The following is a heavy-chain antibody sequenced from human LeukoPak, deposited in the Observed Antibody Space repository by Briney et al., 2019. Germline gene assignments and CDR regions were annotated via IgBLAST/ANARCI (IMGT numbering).Heavy chain of an antibody. Sequence: PSETLSLTCTVSGGSISSGGYYWSWIRQPPGKGLEWIGYIYHSGSTYYNPSLKSRVTISVDRSKNQFSLKLSSVTAADTAVYYCAREGIAATPVDLDSEPFDYWGQGTLVTVSS. CDR3: AREGIAATPVDLDSEPFDY. J-gene: IGHJ4*02. D-gene: IGHD6-13*01. CDR2: IYHSGST. CDR1: GGSISSGGYY. V-gene: IGHV4-30-2*01.